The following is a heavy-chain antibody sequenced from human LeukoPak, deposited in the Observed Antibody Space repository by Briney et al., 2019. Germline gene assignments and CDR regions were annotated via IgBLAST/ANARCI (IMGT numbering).Heavy chain of an antibody. CDR2: ISYDGSNK. CDR3: TTVSEAGHLDY. CDR1: RFIFSSYA. D-gene: IGHD6-13*01. Sequence: GGSLRLSCAGSRFIFSSYAMHWVRQAPGKGLEWVAVISYDGSNKYYADSVKGRFTISRDNSKNTLYLQMDSLRTEDTAVYYCTTVSEAGHLDYWGQGTLVTVSS. V-gene: IGHV3-30-3*01. J-gene: IGHJ4*02.